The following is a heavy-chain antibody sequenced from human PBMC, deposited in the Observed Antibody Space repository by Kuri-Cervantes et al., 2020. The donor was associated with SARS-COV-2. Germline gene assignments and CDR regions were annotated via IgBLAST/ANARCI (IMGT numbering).Heavy chain of an antibody. CDR1: GITFSTYA. D-gene: IGHD1-1*01. CDR2: IRGSGGST. V-gene: IGHV3-23*01. Sequence: GESLKISCAASGITFSTYAMSWVRQAPGKGLEWVSGIRGSGGSTHYADSVKGRFTISRDNAKNMLFLQMNSLRAEDTAVYYCVRDGDHWNFDYWGRGTLVTVSS. J-gene: IGHJ4*02. CDR3: VRDGDHWNFDY.